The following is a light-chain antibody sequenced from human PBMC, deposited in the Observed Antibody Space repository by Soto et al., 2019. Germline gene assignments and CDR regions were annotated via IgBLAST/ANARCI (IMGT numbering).Light chain of an antibody. CDR3: QQYDNLPPALT. CDR2: DAS. CDR1: QDISNY. J-gene: IGKJ4*01. V-gene: IGKV1-33*01. Sequence: DIQMTQSPSSLSASVGDRVTITCQASQDISNYLNWYQQKPGKAPKLLIYDASNLETGVPSMFSGSGSGTDFTFTISSLQHEDIATYYCQQYDNLPPALTFGGGTKVEIK.